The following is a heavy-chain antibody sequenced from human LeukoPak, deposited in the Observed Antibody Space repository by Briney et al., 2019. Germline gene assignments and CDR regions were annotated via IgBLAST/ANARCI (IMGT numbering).Heavy chain of an antibody. CDR2: IIPIFGTA. CDR3: ARSLIRFLEWLSN. V-gene: IGHV1-69*05. D-gene: IGHD3-3*01. Sequence: ASVKVSCKASGGTFSSYAISWVRQAPGQGLEWMGGIIPIFGTANYAQKFQGRVTITTDESTSTAYMELSSLRSEDTAVYYCARSLIRFLEWLSNWGRGTLVNVSS. CDR1: GGTFSSYA. J-gene: IGHJ4*02.